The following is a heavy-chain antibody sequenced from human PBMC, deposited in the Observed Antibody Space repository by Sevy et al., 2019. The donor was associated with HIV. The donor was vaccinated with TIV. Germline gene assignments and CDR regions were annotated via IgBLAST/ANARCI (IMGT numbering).Heavy chain of an antibody. CDR2: MKTSGST. Sequence: SETLSLTCTVSGDSVSNTNYYWSWIRQPAGKGLEWNVRMKTSGSTNYNPSLKNRVTIAVDTSKNQFSLKLSSVTAADTAVYYCARWNYSDGRGFSSFDYWGQGTLVTVSS. CDR3: ARWNYSDGRGFSSFDY. V-gene: IGHV4-61*02. J-gene: IGHJ4*02. CDR1: GDSVSNTNYY. D-gene: IGHD1-7*01.